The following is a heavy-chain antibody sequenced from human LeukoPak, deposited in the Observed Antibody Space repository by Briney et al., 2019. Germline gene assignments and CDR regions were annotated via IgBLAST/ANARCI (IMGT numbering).Heavy chain of an antibody. CDR1: GGSIGSGDYY. CDR3: ARGWQWLVLNN. D-gene: IGHD6-19*01. J-gene: IGHJ4*02. CDR2: IFYSGST. Sequence: SETLSLTCTVSGGSIGSGDYYWDWIRQPPGKGLEWIGDIFYSGSTYYNPSLKSRVTISVDTSKNQFSLKLSSVTAADTAVYYCARGWQWLVLNNWGQGTLVTVSS. V-gene: IGHV4-39*07.